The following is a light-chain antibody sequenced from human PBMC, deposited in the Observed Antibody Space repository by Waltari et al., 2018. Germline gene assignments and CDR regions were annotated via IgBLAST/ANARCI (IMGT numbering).Light chain of an antibody. CDR3: QQYYRSRT. CDR1: QSVLYNSNDKNY. CDR2: WAS. J-gene: IGKJ1*01. V-gene: IGKV4-1*01. Sequence: DIVMTQSPDSLAVSLGVRATINCKSSQSVLYNSNDKNYLAWYQQKPGQPPKLLIYWASTRESGVPDRFSGSGSGTDFTLTISSLQAEDVAVYYCQQYYRSRTFGQGTKVEIK.